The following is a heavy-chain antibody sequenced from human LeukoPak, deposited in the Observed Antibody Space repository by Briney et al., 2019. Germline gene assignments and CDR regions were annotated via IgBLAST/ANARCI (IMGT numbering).Heavy chain of an antibody. Sequence: GGSLRLSCAASGFTISNYAMSWVRQTPGKGLEWVSAISGSGGSVANTYYADSVKGRFTISRDNAKNSLYLQMNSLRAEDTAVYYCAELGITMIGGVWGKGTTVTISS. CDR3: AELGITMIGGV. CDR2: ISGSGGSVANT. CDR1: GFTISNYA. V-gene: IGHV3-23*01. D-gene: IGHD3-10*02. J-gene: IGHJ6*04.